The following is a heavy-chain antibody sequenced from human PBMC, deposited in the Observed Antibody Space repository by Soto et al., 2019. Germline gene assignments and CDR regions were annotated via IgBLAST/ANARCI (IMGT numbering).Heavy chain of an antibody. CDR3: ARGVAVRGVNYYYGMDV. J-gene: IGHJ6*02. D-gene: IGHD3-10*01. CDR2: INHSGST. CDR1: GGSFSGYY. V-gene: IGHV4-34*01. Sequence: SETLSLTCAVYGGSFSGYYWSWICQPPGRGLEWIGEINHSGSTNYNPSLKSRVTISVDTSKNQFSLKLSSVTAADTAVYYCARGVAVRGVNYYYGMDVWGQGTTVTVSS.